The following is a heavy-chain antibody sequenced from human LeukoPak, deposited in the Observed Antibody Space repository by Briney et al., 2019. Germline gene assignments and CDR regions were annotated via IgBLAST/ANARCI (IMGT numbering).Heavy chain of an antibody. CDR2: INPNSGGT. CDR3: ARDLWVIGFDIDY. CDR1: GYTFTGYY. D-gene: IGHD3-22*01. Sequence: ASVKVSCKASGYTFTGYYMHWVRQAPGQGLEWMGWINPNSGGTNYAQKLQGRVTMTTDTSTSTAYMELRSLRSDDTAVYYCARDLWVIGFDIDYWGQGTLVTVSS. J-gene: IGHJ4*02. V-gene: IGHV1-2*02.